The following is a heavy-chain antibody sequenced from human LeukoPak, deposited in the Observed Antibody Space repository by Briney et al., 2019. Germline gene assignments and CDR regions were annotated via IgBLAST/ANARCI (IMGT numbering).Heavy chain of an antibody. J-gene: IGHJ4*02. D-gene: IGHD6-13*01. CDR2: INPNSGGT. V-gene: IGHV1-2*02. Sequence: ASVNVSCKASGYTFTGYYMHWVRQAPGQGLEWMGWINPNSGGTNYAQKFQGRVTMTRDTSISTAYMELSRLRSDDTAVYYCARPGGRSSSWTRGYYFDYWGQGTLVTVS. CDR1: GYTFTGYY. CDR3: ARPGGRSSSWTRGYYFDY.